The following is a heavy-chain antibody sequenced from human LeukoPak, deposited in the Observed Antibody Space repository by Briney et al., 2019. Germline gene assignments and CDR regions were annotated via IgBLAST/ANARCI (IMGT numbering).Heavy chain of an antibody. V-gene: IGHV4-39*01. CDR2: IYYSGST. D-gene: IGHD6-19*01. CDR1: GGSISSSSYY. J-gene: IGHJ4*02. Sequence: SETLSLTCTVSGGSISSSSYYWGWIRQPPGKGLEWIGSIYYSGSTYYNPSLKSRVTISVDTSKNQFSLKLSSVTAADTAVYYCAGRGSGWYYFDYWGQGTLVTVSS. CDR3: AGRGSGWYYFDY.